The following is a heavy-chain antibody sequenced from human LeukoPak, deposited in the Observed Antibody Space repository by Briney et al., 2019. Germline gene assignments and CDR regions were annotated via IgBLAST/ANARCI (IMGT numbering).Heavy chain of an antibody. V-gene: IGHV1-24*01. CDR2: VDPEHGEA. J-gene: IGHJ4*02. CDR1: GYSVTELS. CDR3: ASGISGAGTTGVLDY. D-gene: IGHD1-1*01. Sequence: GASVTLSCKLSGYSVTELSMHWVRQAPGKGLGWVGGVDPEHGEAIHAQKFQSRVTMTENTSTDTAYMELGSLRSEDAAVYYCASGISGAGTTGVLDYWGQGTLVTVSS.